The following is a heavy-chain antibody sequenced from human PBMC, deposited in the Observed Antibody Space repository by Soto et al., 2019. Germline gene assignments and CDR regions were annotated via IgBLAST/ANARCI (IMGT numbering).Heavy chain of an antibody. CDR1: GGSISSGGYY. CDR3: ARDSYCSGGSCYYYYGMDV. D-gene: IGHD2-15*01. Sequence: QVQLQESGPGLVKPSQTLSLTCTVSGGSISSGGYYWSWIRQHPGKGLEWIGYIYYSGSTYYNPSLKSRVTISGDTSKNQFSLKLSSVTAADTAVYYCARDSYCSGGSCYYYYGMDVWGQGTTVTVSS. CDR2: IYYSGST. J-gene: IGHJ6*02. V-gene: IGHV4-31*03.